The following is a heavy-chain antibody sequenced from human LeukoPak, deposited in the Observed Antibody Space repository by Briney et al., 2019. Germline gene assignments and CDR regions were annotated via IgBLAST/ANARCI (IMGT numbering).Heavy chain of an antibody. CDR2: ISENRYTT. CDR3: ARDIVIGSGSCLD. CDR1: GFTFSSHW. D-gene: IGHD3-10*01. Sequence: HPGGSLRLSCAASGFTFSSHWMHWVRQAPGKGLVWASRISENRYTTNYADSVKGRFTISRDNAKNTVYLQMNSLRVEDTAVYYCARDIVIGSGSCLDWGQGTLVTVSS. J-gene: IGHJ4*02. V-gene: IGHV3-74*01.